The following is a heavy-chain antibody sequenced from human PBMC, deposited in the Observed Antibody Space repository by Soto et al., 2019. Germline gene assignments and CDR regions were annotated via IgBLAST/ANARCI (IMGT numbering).Heavy chain of an antibody. J-gene: IGHJ6*02. D-gene: IGHD2-21*02. CDR2: INPSGGST. CDR1: GYTFTSYY. V-gene: IGHV1-46*01. CDR3: AREDIVVVTAAGGYYYYGMDV. Sequence: ASLKVSCKASGYTFTSYYMHWVRQAPGQGLEWMGIINPSGGSTSYAQKFQGRVTMTRDTSTSTVYMELSSLRSEDTAVYYCAREDIVVVTAAGGYYYYGMDVWGQGTTVTVSS.